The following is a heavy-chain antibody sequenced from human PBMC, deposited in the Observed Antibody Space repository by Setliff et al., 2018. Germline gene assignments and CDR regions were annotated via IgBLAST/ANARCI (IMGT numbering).Heavy chain of an antibody. V-gene: IGHV1-69*13. CDR2: IIPLFGTT. D-gene: IGHD2-2*01. J-gene: IGHJ3*02. Sequence: SVKVSCRASGGNFNNYAINWARQAPGQGLEWAGRIIPLFGTTNFAQEFQGRVTITADESTETTYMDLSSLRSEDTAVYYCARGYQVTPPRADAFDIWGQGTLVTVSS. CDR3: ARGYQVTPPRADAFDI. CDR1: GGNFNNYA.